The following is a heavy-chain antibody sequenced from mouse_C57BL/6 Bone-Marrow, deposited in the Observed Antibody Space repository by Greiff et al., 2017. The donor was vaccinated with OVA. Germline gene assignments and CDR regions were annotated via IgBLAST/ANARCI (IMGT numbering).Heavy chain of an antibody. CDR3: AVGLRRDRAMDY. CDR2: IDPSDSYT. J-gene: IGHJ4*01. D-gene: IGHD2-4*01. V-gene: IGHV1-59*01. Sequence: QVQLQQPGAELVRPGTSVKLSCKASGYTFTSYWMHWVKQRPGQGLEWIGVIDPSDSYTNYNQKFKGKATLTVDTSSSTAYMQLSSLTSEDSAVYYCAVGLRRDRAMDYWGQGTSVTVSS. CDR1: GYTFTSYW.